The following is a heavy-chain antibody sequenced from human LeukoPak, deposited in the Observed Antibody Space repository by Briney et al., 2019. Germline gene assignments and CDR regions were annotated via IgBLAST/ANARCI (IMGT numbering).Heavy chain of an antibody. V-gene: IGHV1-8*01. J-gene: IGHJ5*02. Sequence: ASVKVSCKASGYTFTSYDINWVRQATGQGLEWMGWMNPNSGNTGYAQKFQGRVTMTRNTSISTAYMELSSLRSGDTAVYYCARAGCSSTSCHPRDNWFDPWGQGTLVTVSS. CDR3: ARAGCSSTSCHPRDNWFDP. CDR2: MNPNSGNT. CDR1: GYTFTSYD. D-gene: IGHD2-2*01.